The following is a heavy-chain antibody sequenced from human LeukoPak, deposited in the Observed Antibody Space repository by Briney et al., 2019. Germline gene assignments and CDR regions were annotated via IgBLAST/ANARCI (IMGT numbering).Heavy chain of an antibody. D-gene: IGHD1-14*01. J-gene: IGHJ4*02. Sequence: SETLSLTCTVSGGSISSSSYYWGWIRQPPGKGLEWIGSIYYSGSTYYNPSLKSRVTISVDTSKNQFSLKLSSVTAADTAVYYCARRLRRKVYSRYFDYWGQGTLVTVSS. V-gene: IGHV4-39*07. CDR1: GGSISSSSYY. CDR2: IYYSGST. CDR3: ARRLRRKVYSRYFDY.